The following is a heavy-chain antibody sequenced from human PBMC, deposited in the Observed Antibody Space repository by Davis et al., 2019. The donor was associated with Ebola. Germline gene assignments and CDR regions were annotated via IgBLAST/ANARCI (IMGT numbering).Heavy chain of an antibody. CDR2: INHSGST. CDR1: GGSFSGYY. V-gene: IGHV4-34*01. J-gene: IGHJ5*02. D-gene: IGHD5-18*01. CDR3: ARDGMKRPDTAGWFDP. Sequence: PGGSLRLSCAVYGGSFSGYYWSWIRQPPGKGLEWIGEINHSGSTNYNPSLKSRVTISVDTSKNQFSLKLSSVTAADTAVYYCARDGMKRPDTAGWFDPWGQGTLVTVSS.